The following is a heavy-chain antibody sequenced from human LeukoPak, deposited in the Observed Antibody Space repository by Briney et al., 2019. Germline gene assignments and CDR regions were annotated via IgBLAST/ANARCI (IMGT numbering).Heavy chain of an antibody. Sequence: GGSLRLSCAASGFTVSSNYMSWVRQAPGKGLEWVSVIYSGGSTYYADSVKGRFTISRDNSKNTLYLQMNSLRAEDTAAYYCARARGYSYGLNYWGQGTLVAVSS. CDR3: ARARGYSYGLNY. CDR2: IYSGGST. V-gene: IGHV3-53*01. CDR1: GFTVSSNY. J-gene: IGHJ4*02. D-gene: IGHD5-18*01.